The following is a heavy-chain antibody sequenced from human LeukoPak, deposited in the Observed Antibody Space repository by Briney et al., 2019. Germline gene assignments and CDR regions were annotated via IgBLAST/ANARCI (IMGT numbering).Heavy chain of an antibody. CDR3: ARDEYSSGWY. V-gene: IGHV3-21*01. CDR1: KFTFSSYT. D-gene: IGHD6-19*01. Sequence: GGSLRLSCAASKFTFSSYTINWVRQAPGKGLEWVSSISSSGIYIYYADSVKGRFTISRDNAKNSLYPQMNSLRAEDTAVYYCARDEYSSGWYLGQGTLVTVSS. CDR2: ISSSGIYI. J-gene: IGHJ4*02.